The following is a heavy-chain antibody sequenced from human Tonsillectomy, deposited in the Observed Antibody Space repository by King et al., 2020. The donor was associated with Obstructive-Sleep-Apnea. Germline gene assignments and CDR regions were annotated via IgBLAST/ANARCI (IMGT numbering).Heavy chain of an antibody. D-gene: IGHD3-9*01. CDR3: AKDSMDYDSLTGPVDY. V-gene: IGHV3-23*04. CDR1: GFTFRSYA. Sequence: VQLVESGGGLVQPGGSLSLRLSCAGSGFTFRSYAMSWVRQAPGKGLEWVSGISGSGGSTYFADSVKGRFTISRDNSKNTPYRQMNSLRVEDTAVYYCAKDSMDYDSLTGPVDYWGQGTLVTVSS. J-gene: IGHJ4*02. CDR2: ISGSGGST.